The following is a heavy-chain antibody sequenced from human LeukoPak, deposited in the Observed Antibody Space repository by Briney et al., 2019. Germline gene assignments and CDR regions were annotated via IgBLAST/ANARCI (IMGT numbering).Heavy chain of an antibody. Sequence: GGSLRLSCAASGFTFSNYWMTWVRQAPGKGLEWVGNIKQDGSNKYYVDSVKGRFTISRDNAKNSLYLQMSSLRADDTAMYYCARDSIPGSPYYDRSGYMAAFDIWGQGTMVTVSS. V-gene: IGHV3-7*05. CDR1: GFTFSNYW. J-gene: IGHJ3*02. CDR3: ARDSIPGSPYYDRSGYMAAFDI. CDR2: IKQDGSNK. D-gene: IGHD3-22*01.